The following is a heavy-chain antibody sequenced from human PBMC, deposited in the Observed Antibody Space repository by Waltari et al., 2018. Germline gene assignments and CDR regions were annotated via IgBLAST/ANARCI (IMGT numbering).Heavy chain of an antibody. D-gene: IGHD6-13*01. CDR1: GGSISSSSYY. CDR2: IYYSGGT. CDR3: ARAPMSGAATGTFDF. Sequence: QLQLQESGPGLVKPSETLSLTCTVSGGSISSSSYYWGWIRQPPGKGLEWIGSIYYSGGTYYNPSLKGRLTISVDTSKNQFSLRLSSVTAADTAVYYCARAPMSGAATGTFDFWGLGSLVTVSP. V-gene: IGHV4-39*07. J-gene: IGHJ4*02.